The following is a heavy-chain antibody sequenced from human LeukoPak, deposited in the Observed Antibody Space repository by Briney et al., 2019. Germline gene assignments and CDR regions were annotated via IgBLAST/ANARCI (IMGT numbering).Heavy chain of an antibody. D-gene: IGHD2-15*01. V-gene: IGHV3-30*18. CDR2: VSYDGSNK. CDR1: GFTFSTYG. Sequence: GRSLRLSCAASGFTFSTYGMHWVRQAPGRGLEWVAVVSYDGSNKYYADSVKGRFTISRDNAKNSLYLQMNSLRAEDTAVYYCAKGGVVGTRYYFDSWGQGTLVTVSS. J-gene: IGHJ4*02. CDR3: AKGGVVGTRYYFDS.